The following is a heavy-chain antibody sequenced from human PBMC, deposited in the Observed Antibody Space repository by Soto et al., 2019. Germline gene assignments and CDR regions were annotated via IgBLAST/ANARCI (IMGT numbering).Heavy chain of an antibody. D-gene: IGHD1-1*01. CDR3: AGQDSNATTYYYYYYMDV. CDR2: IYYSGST. Sequence: SETLSLTCTVSGGSISSYYWSWIRQPPGKGLEWIGYIYYSGSTNYNPSLKSRVTISVDTSKNQLSLKLSSVTAADTTVYYCAGQDSNATTYYYYYYMDVWGKGTTVTVSS. V-gene: IGHV4-59*01. J-gene: IGHJ6*03. CDR1: GGSISSYY.